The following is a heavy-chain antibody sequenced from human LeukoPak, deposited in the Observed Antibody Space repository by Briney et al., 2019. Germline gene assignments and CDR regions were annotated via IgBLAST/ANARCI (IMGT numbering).Heavy chain of an antibody. V-gene: IGHV1-46*04. D-gene: IGHD3-22*01. CDR3: ARAFYDSSGYYYAGVLDY. J-gene: IGHJ4*02. CDR1: GYTFTTYY. CDR2: IDPSVGTT. Sequence: ASVKVSCKASGYTFTTYYMHWVRQAPGQGLEWMGIIDPSVGTTTCAQKLQGRLTMTRDTSTSTVYMELSGLRSEDTALYYCARAFYDSSGYYYAGVLDYWGQGTLVTVSS.